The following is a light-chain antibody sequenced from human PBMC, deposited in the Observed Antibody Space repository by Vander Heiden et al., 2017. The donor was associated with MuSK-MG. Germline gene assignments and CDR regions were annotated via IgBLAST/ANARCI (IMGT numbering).Light chain of an antibody. V-gene: IGKV3-11*01. CDR1: QSVNSF. CDR3: QQHSNWPFFT. CDR2: DAS. Sequence: EIVLTQSPATLALAPGERATLSCSASQSVNSFLACYQQKHCQPLRILMYDASNRATGSPARFSGSGYGTDFTLTISSREPEDFAVYYCQQHSNWPFFTFGHGTKVDIK. J-gene: IGKJ3*01.